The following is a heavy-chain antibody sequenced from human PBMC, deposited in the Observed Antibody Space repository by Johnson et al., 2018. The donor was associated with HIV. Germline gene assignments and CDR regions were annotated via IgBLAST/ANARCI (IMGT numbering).Heavy chain of an antibody. CDR1: GFTFSSYA. J-gene: IGHJ3*02. Sequence: VQLVESGGGVVQPGRSLRLSCAASGFTFSSYAVHWVRQAPGKGLEWVAVISYDGSNKYYPDSVKGRFTISRDNFKNTLYLQMDSLRAEDTAVYFCAREMVAAKDAFDIWGQGTMVTVSS. CDR2: ISYDGSNK. CDR3: AREMVAAKDAFDI. D-gene: IGHD2-15*01. V-gene: IGHV3-30-3*01.